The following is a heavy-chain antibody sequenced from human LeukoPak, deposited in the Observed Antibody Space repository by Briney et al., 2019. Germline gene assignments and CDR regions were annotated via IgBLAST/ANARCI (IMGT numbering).Heavy chain of an antibody. Sequence: GRSLRLSCAASGFTFSSYGMHWVRQAPGKGLEWVAVIWYDGSNKYYADSVKGRFTISRDNAKNLLSLQMNSLRAEDTAVYHCARVFIVGSRSVFDFWGQGTLVTVSS. V-gene: IGHV3-33*01. CDR2: IWYDGSNK. D-gene: IGHD2-21*01. CDR3: ARVFIVGSRSVFDF. CDR1: GFTFSSYG. J-gene: IGHJ4*02.